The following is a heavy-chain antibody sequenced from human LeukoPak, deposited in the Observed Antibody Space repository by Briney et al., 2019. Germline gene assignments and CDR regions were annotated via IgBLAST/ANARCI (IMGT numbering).Heavy chain of an antibody. CDR3: ASQNRGIDY. Sequence: VASVKVPCKASGGTFSSYAISWVRQAPGQGLEWMGGIIPIFGTANYAQKFQGRVTITADESTSTAYMELSSLRSEDTAVYYCASQNRGIDYWGQGTLVTVSS. V-gene: IGHV1-69*13. D-gene: IGHD3-16*01. CDR1: GGTFSSYA. J-gene: IGHJ4*02. CDR2: IIPIFGTA.